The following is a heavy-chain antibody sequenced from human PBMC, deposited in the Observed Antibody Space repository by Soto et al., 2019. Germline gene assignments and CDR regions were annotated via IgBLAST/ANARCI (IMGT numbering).Heavy chain of an antibody. J-gene: IGHJ6*02. CDR1: GFTFSSYG. V-gene: IGHV3-33*01. Sequence: LRLSCAASGFTFSSYGMHWVRQAPGKGLEWVAVIWYDGSNKYYADSVKGRFTISRDNSKNTLYLQMNSLRAEDTAVYYCARDLLSGSSPYYGLDVWGQGTTVTVSS. CDR3: ARDLLSGSSPYYGLDV. D-gene: IGHD6-6*01. CDR2: IWYDGSNK.